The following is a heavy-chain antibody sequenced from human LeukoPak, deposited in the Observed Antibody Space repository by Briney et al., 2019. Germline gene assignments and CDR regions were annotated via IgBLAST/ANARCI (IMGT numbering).Heavy chain of an antibody. CDR2: IYYTGGT. CDR3: ARVRDGPRGTHFDF. D-gene: IGHD3-10*01. CDR1: GDSTNAYY. J-gene: IGHJ4*02. V-gene: IGHV4-59*01. Sequence: SETLSLTCTVSGDSTNAYYWGWIRQSPGKGLQYIGYIYYTGGTHYSPSLHSRVTMSIDTSKNPFSLKLHSVTAADTAMYYCARVRDGPRGTHFDFWGQGTPVTVSS.